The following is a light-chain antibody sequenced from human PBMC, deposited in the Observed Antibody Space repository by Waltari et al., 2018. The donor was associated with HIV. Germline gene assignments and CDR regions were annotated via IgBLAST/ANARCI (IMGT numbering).Light chain of an antibody. CDR1: SSDVGAYNY. J-gene: IGLJ3*02. CDR2: DVT. V-gene: IGLV2-11*01. CDR3: CSYAGNYTGV. Sequence: QSALTQPRSVSGSPGQSVPIPCTGTSSDVGAYNYVSWYQQHPGKAPKLIIYDVTRRPSGLPDRFSGSKSGNTASLTISGLQAEDEADYYCCSYAGNYTGVFGGGTKLTVL.